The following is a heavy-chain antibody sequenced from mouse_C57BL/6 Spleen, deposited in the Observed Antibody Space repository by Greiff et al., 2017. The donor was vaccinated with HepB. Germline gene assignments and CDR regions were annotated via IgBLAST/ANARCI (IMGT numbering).Heavy chain of an antibody. CDR2: IWTGGGT. Sequence: VKLMESGPGLVAPSQSLSITCTVSGFSLTSYAISWVRQPPGKGLEWLGVIWTGGGTNYNSALKSRLSISKDNSKSQVFLKMNSLQTDDTARYYCARNYDGYYTHYFDYWGQGTTLTVSS. D-gene: IGHD2-3*01. CDR1: GFSLTSYA. J-gene: IGHJ2*01. CDR3: ARNYDGYYTHYFDY. V-gene: IGHV2-9-1*01.